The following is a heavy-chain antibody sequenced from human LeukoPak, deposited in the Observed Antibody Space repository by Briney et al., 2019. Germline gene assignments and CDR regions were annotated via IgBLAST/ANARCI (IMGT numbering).Heavy chain of an antibody. Sequence: SGTLSLTCGVSGGSITSTNWWSWVRQPPGQGLEWIGEISLTGRTNYNPSLIGRVIMSLDESRDQLSLTLTSVTAADTAMYYCTRESGPYCPFGYWGQGTLVVVPS. CDR1: GGSITSTNW. CDR2: ISLTGRT. D-gene: IGHD1-26*01. CDR3: TRESGPYCPFGY. J-gene: IGHJ4*02. V-gene: IGHV4-4*02.